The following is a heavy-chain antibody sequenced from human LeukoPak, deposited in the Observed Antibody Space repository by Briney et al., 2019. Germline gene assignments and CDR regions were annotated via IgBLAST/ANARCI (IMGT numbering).Heavy chain of an antibody. CDR3: ARASKDYYDSSGYIGY. CDR2: IYTSGST. D-gene: IGHD3-22*01. V-gene: IGHV4-61*02. J-gene: IGHJ4*02. Sequence: SETLSLTCTVSGGSISSGSYYWSWIRQPAGKGLEWIGRIYTSGSTNYNPSLKSRVTISVDTSKNQFSLKLSSVTAADTAVYYCARASKDYYDSSGYIGYWSQGTLVTVSS. CDR1: GGSISSGSYY.